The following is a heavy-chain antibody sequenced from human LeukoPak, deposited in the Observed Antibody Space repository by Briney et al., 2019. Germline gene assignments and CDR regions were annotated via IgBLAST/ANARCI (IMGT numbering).Heavy chain of an antibody. CDR2: INAGNGNT. D-gene: IGHD6-13*01. V-gene: IGHV1-3*01. J-gene: IGHJ3*02. Sequence: ASVTVSCTASGYTFTSYAMHWVRQAPGQRLEWMGWINAGNGNTKYSQKFQGRVTITRDTSASTAYMELSSLRSEDTAVYYCARDRWYSSSWLIWGQGTMVTVSS. CDR3: ARDRWYSSSWLI. CDR1: GYTFTSYA.